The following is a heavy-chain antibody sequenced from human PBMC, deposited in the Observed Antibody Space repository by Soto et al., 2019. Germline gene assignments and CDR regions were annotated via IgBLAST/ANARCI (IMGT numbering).Heavy chain of an antibody. CDR3: ARYRYSYESFDI. J-gene: IGHJ3*02. D-gene: IGHD5-18*01. V-gene: IGHV2-70*01. CDR2: IDWDDDK. Sequence: SGPTLVNPTQTLTLTFTFSGFSLITSGVCVSWIRQPPGKALEWLALIDWDDDKYYSTSLKTRLTISKDTSKNQVVLTMTNMDPVDTATYYCARYRYSYESFDIWCQGTMVTVSS. CDR1: GFSLITSGVC.